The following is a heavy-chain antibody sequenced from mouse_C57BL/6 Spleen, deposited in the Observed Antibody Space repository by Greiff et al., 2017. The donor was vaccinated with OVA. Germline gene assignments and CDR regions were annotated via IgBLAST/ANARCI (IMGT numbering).Heavy chain of an antibody. CDR3: AGGIYYGNSYWDFDV. V-gene: IGHV1-52*01. CDR1: GYTFTSYW. D-gene: IGHD2-1*01. CDR2: IDPSDSET. J-gene: IGHJ1*03. Sequence: VQLQQPGAELVRPGSSVKLSFKASGYTFTSYWMHWVKQRPIQGLEWIGNIDPSDSETPSPQKFKDQATLTVDKSSSTAYMQLSSLKSEDSEFYFCAGGIYYGNSYWDFDVWGTGTTVTVSS.